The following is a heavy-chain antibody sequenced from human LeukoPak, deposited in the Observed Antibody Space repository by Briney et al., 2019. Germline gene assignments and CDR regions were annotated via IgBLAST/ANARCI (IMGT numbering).Heavy chain of an antibody. CDR3: ARGEGYGGIYGMDV. J-gene: IGHJ6*02. CDR1: GYTFTGYY. D-gene: IGHD4-23*01. V-gene: IGHV1-2*04. CDR2: VNPNSGGT. Sequence: ASVKVSCKASGYTFTGYYMHWVRQAPGQGLEWMGWVNPNSGGTNYAQKFQGWVTMTRDTSISTAYMELSRLRSDDTAVYYCARGEGYGGIYGMDVWGQGTTVTVSS.